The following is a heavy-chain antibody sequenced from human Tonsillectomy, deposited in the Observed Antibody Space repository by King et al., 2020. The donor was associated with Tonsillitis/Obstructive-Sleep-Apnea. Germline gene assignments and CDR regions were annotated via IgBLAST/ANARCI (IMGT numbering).Heavy chain of an antibody. J-gene: IGHJ3*02. D-gene: IGHD1-1*01. V-gene: IGHV4-59*01. CDR1: GGSLSGYY. Sequence: QLQESGPGLVKPSETLSLTCTVSGGSLSGYYWSWIRQPPGKGLEWIGYIYYRGSTNFSPSLESRVTISADTPKNQFSLKLSSVTAADTAVYYCARDVQGDGFDIWGQGTVVTVSS. CDR2: IYYRGST. CDR3: ARDVQGDGFDI.